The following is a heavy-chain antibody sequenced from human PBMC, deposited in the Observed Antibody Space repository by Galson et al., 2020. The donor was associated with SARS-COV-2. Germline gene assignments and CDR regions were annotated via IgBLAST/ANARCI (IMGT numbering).Heavy chain of an antibody. Sequence: SETLSLTCTVSGGPISSGGYYWSSIRQHPGKGLEWIGYIYYSGSTYYNPSLKSRVTISVDTSKNQFSLKLSSVTAADTAVYYCACYDSSGYYFINGALEIWGQGTMVTVSS. CDR3: ACYDSSGYYFINGALEI. V-gene: IGHV4-31*03. J-gene: IGHJ3*02. D-gene: IGHD3-22*01. CDR2: IYYSGST. CDR1: GGPISSGGYY.